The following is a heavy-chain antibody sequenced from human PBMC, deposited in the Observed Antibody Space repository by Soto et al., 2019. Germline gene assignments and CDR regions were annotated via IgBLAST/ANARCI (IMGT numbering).Heavy chain of an antibody. D-gene: IGHD3-10*01. CDR1: GYTFTSYY. CDR3: ARDRDYYGSGSPVYWFDP. J-gene: IGHJ5*02. Sequence: GASVKVSCKASGYTFTSYYMHWVRQAPGQGLEWMGIINPGGGSTSYAQKFQGRVTMTRDTSTSTVYMELSSLRSEDTAVYYCARDRDYYGSGSPVYWFDPWGQGTLVTVSS. CDR2: INPGGGST. V-gene: IGHV1-46*01.